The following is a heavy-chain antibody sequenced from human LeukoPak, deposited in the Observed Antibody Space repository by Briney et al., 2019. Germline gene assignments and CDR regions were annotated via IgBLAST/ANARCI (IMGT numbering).Heavy chain of an antibody. CDR3: ARNDYGSGSYITLFDY. V-gene: IGHV3-66*01. D-gene: IGHD3-10*01. CDR1: GFTVSSNY. Sequence: GGSLRLSCAASGFTVSSNYMSWVRQAPGKGLEWVSVIYSGGSTYYADSVKGRFTISRDISKNTLYLQMNGLRAEDTAVYYCARNDYGSGSYITLFDYWGQGTLVTVSS. CDR2: IYSGGST. J-gene: IGHJ4*02.